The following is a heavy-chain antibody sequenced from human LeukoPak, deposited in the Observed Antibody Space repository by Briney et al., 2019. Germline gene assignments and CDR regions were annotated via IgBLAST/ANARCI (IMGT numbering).Heavy chain of an antibody. CDR3: ARGSPIGFYCSSTSCYSRWFDP. V-gene: IGHV4-34*01. J-gene: IGHJ5*02. Sequence: SETLSLTCAVYGGSFSGYYWSWIRQPPGKELEWIGEINHSGSTNYNPSLKSRVTISVDTSKNQFSLKLSSVTAADTAVYYCARGSPIGFYCSSTSCYSRWFDPWGQGTLVTVSS. D-gene: IGHD2-2*02. CDR1: GGSFSGYY. CDR2: INHSGST.